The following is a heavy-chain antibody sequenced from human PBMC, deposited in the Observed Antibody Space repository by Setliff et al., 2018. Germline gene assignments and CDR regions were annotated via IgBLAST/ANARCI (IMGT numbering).Heavy chain of an antibody. CDR1: GVSISSYY. CDR3: ARLSWNGLRYYGLDV. CDR2: IQKSGGT. J-gene: IGHJ6*02. V-gene: IGHV4-59*01. Sequence: TLSLTCNVSGVSISSYYWSWIRQPPGKGLESIGYIQKSGGTNYNPALKSRVTISVDTSTNQFSLKPRSVTAADTAVYYCARLSWNGLRYYGLDVWGQGTTVTVSS. D-gene: IGHD3-3*01.